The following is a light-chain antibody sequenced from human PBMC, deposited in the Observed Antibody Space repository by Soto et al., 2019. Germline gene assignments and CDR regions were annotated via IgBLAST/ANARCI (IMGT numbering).Light chain of an antibody. CDR3: QQYAYSPRT. J-gene: IGKJ1*01. Sequence: IVVTQSPATLSVSPGERATLSCRASQSVSSNLAWYQQKPGQAPRLLIYGASTRATGIPARFSGSGSGTEFTLTISSLQSEDFAVYFCQQYAYSPRTFGQGTKVDIK. CDR1: QSVSSN. CDR2: GAS. V-gene: IGKV3-15*01.